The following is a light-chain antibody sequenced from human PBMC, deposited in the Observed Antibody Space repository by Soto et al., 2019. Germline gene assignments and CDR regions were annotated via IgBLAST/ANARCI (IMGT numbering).Light chain of an antibody. Sequence: QSVLTQPASVSGSPGQSITISCTGTINDIGGYNYVYWYQQHPGKVPKLLIYDVSNRPSGVSGRFSGSKSGNTASLTIAGLQADDEADYHCSSYTRSDTLIFGGGTKLTVL. V-gene: IGLV2-14*03. CDR2: DVS. CDR3: SSYTRSDTLI. CDR1: INDIGGYNY. J-gene: IGLJ2*01.